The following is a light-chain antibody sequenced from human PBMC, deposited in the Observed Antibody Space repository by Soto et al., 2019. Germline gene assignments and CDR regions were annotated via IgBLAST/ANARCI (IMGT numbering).Light chain of an antibody. CDR3: SSYTISSTLCT. CDR2: DVS. J-gene: IGLJ2*01. CDR1: SSDVGGYNY. V-gene: IGLV2-14*01. Sequence: QSALTQPASVSGSPGQSITISCTGTSSDVGGYNYVSWYQQHPGKAPKLIIYDVSNRPSGVSNRFSGSKSGNTASLTISGLQAEDEADYYCSSYTISSTLCTFGGGTKLTVL.